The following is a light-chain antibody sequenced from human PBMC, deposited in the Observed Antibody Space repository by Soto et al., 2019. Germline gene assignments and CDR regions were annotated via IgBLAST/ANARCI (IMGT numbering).Light chain of an antibody. Sequence: EIVMTQSPETVYVSPGERATLSCRASQSVRSNLAWYQHKPGQAPRLLIYDGSTRALGIPARFSGSESGTEFTLTISSLQSEDFAVYFCQQYDDWPITFGQGTRLDIK. V-gene: IGKV3-15*01. CDR3: QQYDDWPIT. CDR1: QSVRSN. J-gene: IGKJ5*01. CDR2: DGS.